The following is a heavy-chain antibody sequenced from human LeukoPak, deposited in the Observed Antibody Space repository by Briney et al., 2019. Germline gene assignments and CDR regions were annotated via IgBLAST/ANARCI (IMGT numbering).Heavy chain of an antibody. D-gene: IGHD5-24*01. CDR1: GYTFTSYG. CDR3: ARVVRGPVQDYYYYMDV. V-gene: IGHV1-18*01. J-gene: IGHJ6*03. Sequence: ASVKVSCKASGYTFTSYGISWVRQAPGQGLEWMGWISAYNGNTNYAQKLQGRVTMTTDTSTSTAYMELRSLRSDDTAVYYCARVVRGPVQDYYYYMDVWGKGTTVTVSS. CDR2: ISAYNGNT.